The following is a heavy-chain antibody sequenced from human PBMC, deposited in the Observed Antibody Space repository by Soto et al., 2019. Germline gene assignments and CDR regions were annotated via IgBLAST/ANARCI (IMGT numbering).Heavy chain of an antibody. CDR1: GYTFTSYD. J-gene: IGHJ4*02. V-gene: IGHV1-8*01. D-gene: IGHD6-13*01. CDR3: ARVLYESAAGTVGYDY. CDR2: MNPNSGNT. Sequence: QVQLVQSGAEVKKPGASVKVSCKASGYTFTSYDINWVRQATGQGLEWMGWMNPNSGNTGYAQKFQGRVTMTRNTSISTAYMELSSLRSEDTAVYYCARVLYESAAGTVGYDYWGQGTLVTVSS.